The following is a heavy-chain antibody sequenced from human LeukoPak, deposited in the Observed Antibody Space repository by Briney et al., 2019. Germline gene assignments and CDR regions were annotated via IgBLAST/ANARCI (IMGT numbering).Heavy chain of an antibody. V-gene: IGHV1-18*01. D-gene: IGHD3-10*01. Sequence: GASVKVSCKASGYTFTSYGISWVRQAPGQGLEWMGWISAYNGNTNYAQKLQGKVTMTTDTSTSTAYMELRSLRSDDTAVYYCGLWFGELFGNWFDPWGQGTLVTVSS. CDR3: GLWFGELFGNWFDP. CDR1: GYTFTSYG. J-gene: IGHJ5*02. CDR2: ISAYNGNT.